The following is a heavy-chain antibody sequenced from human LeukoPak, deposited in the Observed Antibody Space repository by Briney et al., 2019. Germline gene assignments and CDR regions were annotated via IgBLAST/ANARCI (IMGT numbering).Heavy chain of an antibody. CDR3: ARCGSYYDILTAYYRRLDYYYGMDV. V-gene: IGHV1-46*01. D-gene: IGHD3-9*01. J-gene: IGHJ6*02. CDR2: INPSGGST. CDR1: GYTFTSYY. Sequence: ASVKVSCKASGYTFTSYYMHWVRQAPGQGLEWMGIINPSGGSTSYAQKFQGRVTMTRDTSTSTVYMELSSLRSEDTAVYYCARCGSYYDILTAYYRRLDYYYGMDVWGQGTTVTVSS.